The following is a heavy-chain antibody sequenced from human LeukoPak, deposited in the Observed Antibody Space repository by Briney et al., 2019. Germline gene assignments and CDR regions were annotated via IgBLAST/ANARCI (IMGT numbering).Heavy chain of an antibody. CDR2: INPSGGST. CDR1: GYTFTSYY. CDR3: TRVPYSSSWLAY. D-gene: IGHD6-13*01. Sequence: ASVKVSCKASGYTFTSYYMHWVRQAPGPGLEWMGIINPSGGSTSYAQKFQGRVTMTRDTSTSTVYMELSSLRAEVRAVYCCTRVPYSSSWLAYWGQGTLVTVS. J-gene: IGHJ4*02. V-gene: IGHV1-46*01.